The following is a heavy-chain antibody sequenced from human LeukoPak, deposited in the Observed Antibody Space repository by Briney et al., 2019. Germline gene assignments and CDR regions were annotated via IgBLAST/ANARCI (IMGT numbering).Heavy chain of an antibody. D-gene: IGHD4-17*01. J-gene: IGHJ4*02. CDR2: IKQDETPK. CDR1: GFTFSRHW. V-gene: IGHV3-7*01. CDR3: VTLPNYGDYVDFLDY. Sequence: PGGSLRLSCEASGFTFSRHWMNWVRRAPGKGLEWVASIKQDETPKYNVNLVKDRFTISRDNAKTSLYLQMNSLGVDDTSVYYCVTLPNYGDYVDFLDYWGQGTLVTVSS.